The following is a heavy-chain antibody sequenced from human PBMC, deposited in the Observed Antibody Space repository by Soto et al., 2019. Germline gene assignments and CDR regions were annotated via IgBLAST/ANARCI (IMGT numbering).Heavy chain of an antibody. J-gene: IGHJ6*02. D-gene: IGHD2-15*01. V-gene: IGHV4-59*01. CDR3: ARVSVITPNYYYGMDV. Sequence: SETLSLTCTGSGGSISSYYWSWIRQPPGKGLEWIGYIYYSGSTNYNPSRKSRVTISVDTSKNQFSLKLSSVTAADTAVYYCARVSVITPNYYYGMDVWGQGTTVTVSS. CDR2: IYYSGST. CDR1: GGSISSYY.